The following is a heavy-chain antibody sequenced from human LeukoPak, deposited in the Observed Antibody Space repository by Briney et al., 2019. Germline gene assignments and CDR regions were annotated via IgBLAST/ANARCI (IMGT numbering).Heavy chain of an antibody. V-gene: IGHV3-23*01. CDR1: GFTFSNYA. CDR3: AKDRRGGYSNGYSFDY. J-gene: IGHJ4*02. Sequence: GGSLRLSCAASGFTFSNYAMNWVRQAPGKGLEWVSTVSGGGGGTYYADSVKGRFTISRDNSKNTLYLQMNSLRAEDTAVYYCAKDRRGGYSNGYSFDYWGQGTLVTVSS. D-gene: IGHD5-18*01. CDR2: VSGGGGGT.